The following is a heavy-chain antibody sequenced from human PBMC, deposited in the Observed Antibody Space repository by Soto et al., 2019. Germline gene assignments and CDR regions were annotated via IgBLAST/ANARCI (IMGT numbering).Heavy chain of an antibody. CDR2: INPNSGGT. CDR1: GYTFTGYY. D-gene: IGHD6-19*01. V-gene: IGHV1-2*04. J-gene: IGHJ6*02. Sequence: GASVKVSCKASGYTFTGYYMHWVRQAPGQGLEWMGWINPNSGGTNYAQKFQGWVTMTRDTSISTAYMELSRLRSDDTAVYYCARATKAVAGTFHYYYYGMDVWGQGTTVTVSS. CDR3: ARATKAVAGTFHYYYYGMDV.